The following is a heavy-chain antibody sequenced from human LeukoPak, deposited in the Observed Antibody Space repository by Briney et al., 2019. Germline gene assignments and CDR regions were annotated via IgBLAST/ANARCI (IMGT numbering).Heavy chain of an antibody. V-gene: IGHV3-48*01. D-gene: IGHD4-23*01. CDR1: GLTFSSNS. J-gene: IGHJ3*02. CDR2: ISSSSSTI. CDR3: ARKNYGGNVGYAFDI. Sequence: PGGSLRLSCAASGLTFSSNSMNWVRQAPGKGLEWVSYISSSSSTIHYADSVEGRFTISRDNAKNSLYLQMNSLRAEDTAVYYRARKNYGGNVGYAFDIWGQGTMVTVSS.